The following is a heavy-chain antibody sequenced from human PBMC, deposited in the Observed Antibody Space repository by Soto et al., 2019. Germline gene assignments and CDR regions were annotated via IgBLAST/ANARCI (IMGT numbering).Heavy chain of an antibody. V-gene: IGHV3-11*01. CDR2: ISSSGSTI. CDR1: GFTFSDYY. CDR3: AKYYDFWSGLNYYMDV. J-gene: IGHJ6*03. Sequence: GASLRLSCAASGFTFSDYYMSWIRQAPGKGLEWVSYISSSGSTIYYADSVKGRFTISRDNAKNSLYLQMNSLRAEDTAVYYCAKYYDFWSGLNYYMDVWGKGTTVTVSS. D-gene: IGHD3-3*01.